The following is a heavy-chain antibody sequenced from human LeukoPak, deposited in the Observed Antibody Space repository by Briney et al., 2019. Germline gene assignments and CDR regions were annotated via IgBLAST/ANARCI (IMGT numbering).Heavy chain of an antibody. CDR1: GFTVSSNY. J-gene: IGHJ4*02. Sequence: GWSLRLSCAACGFTVSSNYMSWVRQAPGKGLEWVAVIYSGGSTYYANSVKGRFTISRDNSKNTLYLQMNSLRAEDSAVYYCARGNYYGSGSYDYWGQGTLVTVSS. V-gene: IGHV3-53*01. CDR3: ARGNYYGSGSYDY. CDR2: IYSGGST. D-gene: IGHD3-10*01.